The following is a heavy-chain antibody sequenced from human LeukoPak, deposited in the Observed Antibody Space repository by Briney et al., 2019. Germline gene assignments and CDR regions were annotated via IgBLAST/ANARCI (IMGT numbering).Heavy chain of an antibody. Sequence: SETLSLTCTVSGGSISSSSYYWGWIRQPPGKGLEWVGSIYYSGSTYYNPSLKSRVTISVDTSKNQFSLKLSSVTAADTAVYYCARVSSGWYSRYFDYWGQGTLVTVSS. D-gene: IGHD6-19*01. CDR2: IYYSGST. CDR3: ARVSSGWYSRYFDY. J-gene: IGHJ4*02. CDR1: GGSISSSSYY. V-gene: IGHV4-39*07.